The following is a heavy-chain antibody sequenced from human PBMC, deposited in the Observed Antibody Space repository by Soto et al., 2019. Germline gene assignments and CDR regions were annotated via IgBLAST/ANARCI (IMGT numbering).Heavy chain of an antibody. J-gene: IGHJ2*01. V-gene: IGHV1-24*01. CDR3: ATHLSGSRGLKVWYFDL. CDR1: GYTLSDLS. D-gene: IGHD3-10*01. CDR2: FDPEDGET. Sequence: AASVKVSCKVSGYTLSDLSIHWVRQAPGKGLEWMGGFDPEDGETIYTQEFQGRVTVTEDTSTDTAYMELSSLRYEDTAVYYCATHLSGSRGLKVWYFDLWGRGTLVTVSS.